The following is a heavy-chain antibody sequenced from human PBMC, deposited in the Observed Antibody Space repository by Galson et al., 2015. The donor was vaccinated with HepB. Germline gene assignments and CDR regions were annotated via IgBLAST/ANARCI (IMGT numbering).Heavy chain of an antibody. Sequence: SLRLSCAASGFTFSSYAMHWVRQAPGKGLEWVAVISYDGSNKYYADSVKGRFTISRDNSKNTLYLQMNSLRAEDTAVYYCARAPSRWELPFSFDYYYYGMDVWGQGTTVTVSS. J-gene: IGHJ6*02. CDR3: ARAPSRWELPFSFDYYYYGMDV. CDR2: ISYDGSNK. D-gene: IGHD1-26*01. CDR1: GFTFSSYA. V-gene: IGHV3-30-3*01.